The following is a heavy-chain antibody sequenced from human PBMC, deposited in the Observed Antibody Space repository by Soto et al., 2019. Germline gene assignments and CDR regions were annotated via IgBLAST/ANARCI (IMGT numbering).Heavy chain of an antibody. J-gene: IGHJ6*02. CDR1: GYSFTSYW. CDR3: AIQSSRSWDGMDG. CDR2: IYPGDSDT. D-gene: IGHD6-13*01. V-gene: IGHV5-51*01. Sequence: GGSLKISCKGSGYSFTSYWIGWVRQMPGKGLEWMGIIYPGDSDTRYSPSFQGQVTISADKSISTAYLQWSSLKASDTAMYYCAIQSSRSWDGMDGWGQGTTVTLSS.